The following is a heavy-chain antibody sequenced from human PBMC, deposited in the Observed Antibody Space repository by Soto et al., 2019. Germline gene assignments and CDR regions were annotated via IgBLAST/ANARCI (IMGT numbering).Heavy chain of an antibody. D-gene: IGHD1-1*01. CDR1: GGSISGSY. Sequence: QVQLQESGPGLVKPSETLSLTCTVSGGSISGSYWSWMRQPPGKGPEWIGYIYYSGSTKYNPSLKSRVTMSVDTSKNQLFLNLTSVTAADTAVYYCGRHSHDDMGWFDPWGQGTLVTVSS. CDR3: GRHSHDDMGWFDP. V-gene: IGHV4-59*01. CDR2: IYYSGST. J-gene: IGHJ5*02.